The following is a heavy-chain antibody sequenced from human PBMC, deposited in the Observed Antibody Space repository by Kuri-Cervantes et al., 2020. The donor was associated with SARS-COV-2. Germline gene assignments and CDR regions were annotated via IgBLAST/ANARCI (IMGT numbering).Heavy chain of an antibody. CDR1: GFTVSSNY. J-gene: IGHJ4*02. V-gene: IGHV3-15*01. CDR3: TTAGSN. CDR2: IKSKTDGGTT. D-gene: IGHD3-10*01. Sequence: GESLKISCAASGFTVSSNYMSWVRQAPGKGLEWVGRIKSKTDGGTTDYAAPVKGRFTISRDDSKNTLYLQMNSLKTEDTAVYYCTTAGSNWGQGTLVTVSS.